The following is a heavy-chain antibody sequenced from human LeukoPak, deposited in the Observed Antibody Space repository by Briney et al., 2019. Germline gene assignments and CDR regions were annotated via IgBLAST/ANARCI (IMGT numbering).Heavy chain of an antibody. D-gene: IGHD3-22*01. Sequence: SETLSLTCTVSGGSLSSSSYYWGWIRQPPGKGLEWIGSFYYSGSTYYNPSLKSRLTISVDTSKNQFSLKLSSVTTADTAVYYCARQGSLGTSGYNYWGQGTLVTVSS. V-gene: IGHV4-39*01. CDR2: FYYSGST. CDR1: GGSLSSSSYY. CDR3: ARQGSLGTSGYNY. J-gene: IGHJ4*02.